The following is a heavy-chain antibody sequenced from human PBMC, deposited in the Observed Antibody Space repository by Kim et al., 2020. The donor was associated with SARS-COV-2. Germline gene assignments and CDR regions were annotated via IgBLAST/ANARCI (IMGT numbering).Heavy chain of an antibody. J-gene: IGHJ6*02. Sequence: SETLSLTWPVSGGSISIYYWSWIRQPPGKGLEWIGYIHYSGSTNYNPSPKSRATIPVDTSKTQFSLSPGSGPAAAPAVNHCARGAFPYCVDGWGQG. CDR1: GGSISIYY. V-gene: IGHV4-59*13. CDR2: IHYSGST. CDR3: ARGAFPYCVDG.